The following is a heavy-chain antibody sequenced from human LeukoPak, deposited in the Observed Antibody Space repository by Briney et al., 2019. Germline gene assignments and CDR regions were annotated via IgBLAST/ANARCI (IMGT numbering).Heavy chain of an antibody. CDR2: IRYDGSNK. Sequence: GGSLRLSCAASGFTFSSYSMNWVHQAPGKGLEWVAFIRYDGSNKYYADSVKGRFTISRDNSKNTLYLQMNSLRAEDTAVYYCAKDFKGTSYYYMDVWGKGTTVTVSS. D-gene: IGHD1-1*01. CDR1: GFTFSSYS. J-gene: IGHJ6*03. V-gene: IGHV3-30*02. CDR3: AKDFKGTSYYYMDV.